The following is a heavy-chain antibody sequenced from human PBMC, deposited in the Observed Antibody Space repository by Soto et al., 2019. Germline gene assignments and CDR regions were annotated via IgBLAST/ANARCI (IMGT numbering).Heavy chain of an antibody. V-gene: IGHV4-59*01. Sequence: PSETLSLTCTVSGGSISSYYWSWIRQPPGKGLEWIGYIYYSGSTNYNPSLKSRVTISVDTSKNQFSLKLSSVTAADTAVYYCARVLMITFGGVIVTGYYMDVWGKGTTVTVSS. CDR1: GGSISSYY. CDR3: ARVLMITFGGVIVTGYYMDV. CDR2: IYYSGST. J-gene: IGHJ6*03. D-gene: IGHD3-16*02.